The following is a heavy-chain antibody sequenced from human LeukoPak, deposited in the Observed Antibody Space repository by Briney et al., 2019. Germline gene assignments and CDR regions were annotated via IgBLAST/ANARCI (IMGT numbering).Heavy chain of an antibody. Sequence: GGSLRLSCAASGFTFSSYAMTWVRQAPGKGLEWVLSIDASGGSTYYADSVKGRFTISRDNSKNTFFLQMNTLRAADTAVYYCAKGSGSGWYGWFAPWGQGTLVTVSS. CDR2: IDASGGST. CDR3: AKGSGSGWYGWFAP. CDR1: GFTFSSYA. D-gene: IGHD6-19*01. V-gene: IGHV3-23*01. J-gene: IGHJ5*02.